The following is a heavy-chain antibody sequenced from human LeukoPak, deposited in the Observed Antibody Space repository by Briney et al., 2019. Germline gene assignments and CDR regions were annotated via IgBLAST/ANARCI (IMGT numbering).Heavy chain of an antibody. V-gene: IGHV3-48*04. CDR2: ISSSGSTI. D-gene: IGHD1-14*01. CDR1: GFTFSSYS. Sequence: GGSLRLSCVASGFTFSSYSMNWVRQAPGKGLEWVSYISSSGSTIYYADSVKGRFTISRDNAKNSLYLQMNSLRAEDTAVYYCARGSEMRRYIDYWGQGTLVTVSS. CDR3: ARGSEMRRYIDY. J-gene: IGHJ4*02.